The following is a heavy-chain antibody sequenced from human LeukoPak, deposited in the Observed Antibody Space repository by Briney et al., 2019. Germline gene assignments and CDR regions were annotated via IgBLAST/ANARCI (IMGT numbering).Heavy chain of an antibody. D-gene: IGHD1-26*01. Sequence: GGSLRLSCAASGFTFNSYSMNWVRQAPGKGLEWVSSISTSSSYIYYADSVKGRFTISRDNAKNSLYLQMNSLRAEDTAVYYCARGRSGSHDAFDIWGQGTMVTVSS. J-gene: IGHJ3*02. CDR1: GFTFNSYS. CDR2: ISTSSSYI. CDR3: ARGRSGSHDAFDI. V-gene: IGHV3-21*01.